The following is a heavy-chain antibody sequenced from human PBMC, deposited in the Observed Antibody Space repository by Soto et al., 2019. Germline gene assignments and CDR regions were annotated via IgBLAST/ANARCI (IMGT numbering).Heavy chain of an antibody. D-gene: IGHD6-19*01. V-gene: IGHV3-30-3*01. J-gene: IGHJ3*02. CDR1: GFNLSSYT. Sequence: QVQLVESGGGVVQPGRSLRLSCAASGFNLSSYTMHWVRQAPGQGLEWVAVMSYDGSNKYYADSVKGRFTMSRDNSKNTLYLQMNSLRAEDTAIYYCARRRTSGWSHAFDIWGQGTMVTVSS. CDR2: MSYDGSNK. CDR3: ARRRTSGWSHAFDI.